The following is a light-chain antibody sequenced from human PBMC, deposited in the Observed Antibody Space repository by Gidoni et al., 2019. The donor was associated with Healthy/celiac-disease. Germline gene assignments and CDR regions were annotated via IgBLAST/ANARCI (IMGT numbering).Light chain of an antibody. CDR3: QQYGSSQT. Sequence: EPVLTQSPGTLSLSPGERATLSCRASQSVSSSYLAWYQQKPGQAPRLLIDGASSRATGIPDRFSGSGSGTDFTLTISRLEPEDFAVYYCQQYGSSQTFGQGTKVEIK. J-gene: IGKJ1*01. CDR1: QSVSSSY. CDR2: GAS. V-gene: IGKV3-20*01.